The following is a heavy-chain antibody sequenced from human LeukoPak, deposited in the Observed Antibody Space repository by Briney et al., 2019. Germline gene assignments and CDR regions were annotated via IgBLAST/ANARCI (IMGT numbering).Heavy chain of an antibody. CDR3: AKFKGHYYYDSSGYCDN. Sequence: RGSLRLSCAASGFTFRNYAMGWVRQAPGKGLEWVSVISAADGDNTYYADSVKGRFSISRDNSNYTLHLQMNSLRAEDTAVFYCAKFKGHYYYDSSGYCDNWGQGALVTVSS. CDR2: ISAADGDNT. CDR1: GFTFRNYA. D-gene: IGHD3-22*01. V-gene: IGHV3-23*01. J-gene: IGHJ4*02.